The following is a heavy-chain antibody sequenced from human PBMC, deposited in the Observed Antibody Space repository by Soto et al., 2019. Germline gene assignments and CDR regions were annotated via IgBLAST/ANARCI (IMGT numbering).Heavy chain of an antibody. Sequence: GESLKISCKGSGYSFTSYLICWVRQMPVKGLEWMGIIYPGDSDTRYSPSFQGQVTISADKSISTAYLQWSSLKASDTAMYYCARPQTNWNPLDYCGQGTLVTVCS. D-gene: IGHD1-1*01. CDR2: IYPGDSDT. J-gene: IGHJ4*02. CDR3: ARPQTNWNPLDY. V-gene: IGHV5-51*01. CDR1: GYSFTSYL.